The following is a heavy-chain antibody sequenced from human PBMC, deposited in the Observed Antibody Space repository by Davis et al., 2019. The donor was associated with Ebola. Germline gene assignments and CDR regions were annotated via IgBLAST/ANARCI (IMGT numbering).Heavy chain of an antibody. Sequence: AASVKVSCKASGFTFTSSAVQWVRQARGQRLEWKGWIVVGSGNTNYAQKFQERVTITRDMSTSTAYMELSSLRSEDTAVYYCAAYCGGDCPVDCWGQGTLVTVSS. V-gene: IGHV1-58*01. D-gene: IGHD2-21*02. CDR1: GFTFTSSA. CDR2: IVVGSGNT. J-gene: IGHJ4*02. CDR3: AAYCGGDCPVDC.